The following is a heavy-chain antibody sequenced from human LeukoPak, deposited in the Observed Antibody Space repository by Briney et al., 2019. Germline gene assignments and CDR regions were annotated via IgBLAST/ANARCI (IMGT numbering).Heavy chain of an antibody. CDR2: IYYSGST. CDR3: AKISVGGYDFGY. D-gene: IGHD5-12*01. Sequence: SETLSLTCTVSGGSISSSSYYWGWIRQPPGKGLEWIGSIYYSGSTNYNPSLKSRVTISVDTSKNQFSLKLSSVTAADTAVYYCAKISVGGYDFGYWGQGTLVTVSS. CDR1: GGSISSSSYY. J-gene: IGHJ4*02. V-gene: IGHV4-39*07.